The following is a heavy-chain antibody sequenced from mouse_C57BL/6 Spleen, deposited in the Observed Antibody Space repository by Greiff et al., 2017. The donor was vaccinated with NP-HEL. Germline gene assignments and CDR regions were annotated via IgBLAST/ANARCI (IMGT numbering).Heavy chain of an antibody. CDR2: IYPRSGNT. J-gene: IGHJ4*01. Sequence: VQLQQSGAELARPGASVKLSCKASGYTFTSYGISWVKQRPGQGLEWIGEIYPRSGNTYYNEKFKGKATLTADKSSSTAYMELRSLTSEDSAVYFCSPYYGSSYDAMDYWGQGTSVTVSS. V-gene: IGHV1-81*01. CDR3: SPYYGSSYDAMDY. CDR1: GYTFTSYG. D-gene: IGHD1-1*01.